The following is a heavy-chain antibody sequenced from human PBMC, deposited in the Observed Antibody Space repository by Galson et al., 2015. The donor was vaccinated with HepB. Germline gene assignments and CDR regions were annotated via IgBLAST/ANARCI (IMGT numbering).Heavy chain of an antibody. J-gene: IGHJ4*03. CDR3: AKDVGNCTYNSGYFDY. CDR1: GFSLRSYA. CDR2: ICGNGGRP. D-gene: IGHD1-1*01. Sequence: SLRLSCAASGFSLRSYAMSWVRLAPGRGLEWVSGICGNGGRPIYADSVKGRFTISRDNSKNTLYLQINSLRAEDTAVYYCAKDVGNCTYNSGYFDYGGPGTLVTVSS. V-gene: IGHV3-23*01.